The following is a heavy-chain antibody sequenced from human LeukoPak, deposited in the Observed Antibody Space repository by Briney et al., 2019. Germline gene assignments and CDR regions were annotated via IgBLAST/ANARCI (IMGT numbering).Heavy chain of an antibody. CDR2: ISGSGDKI. J-gene: IGHJ4*02. CDR1: GFTFSNSA. Sequence: GGSLRLSCAASGFTFSNSAMTWVRRAPGKGLEWVSAISGSGDKIHYADSVKGRFTISRDNSKNTLYLQMNSLRVEDTAIYYCAKDWSCDYWGQGTLITVSS. D-gene: IGHD1-26*01. CDR3: AKDWSCDY. V-gene: IGHV3-23*01.